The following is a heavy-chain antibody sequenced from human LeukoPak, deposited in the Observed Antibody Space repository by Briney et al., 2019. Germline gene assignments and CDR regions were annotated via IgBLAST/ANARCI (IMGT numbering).Heavy chain of an antibody. J-gene: IGHJ3*02. CDR3: ARQGEATGTVSLNASDI. CDR2: IYYSGST. CDR1: GGSISSTNYY. D-gene: IGHD2-15*01. Sequence: SETLSLTCTVSGGSISSTNYYWGWIRQPPGKGLEWIGSIYYSGSTYYNPSLKSRVTISVDTSKNQFSLKLTSVTAADTAVYYCARQGEATGTVSLNASDIWGQGTLVTVSS. V-gene: IGHV4-39*01.